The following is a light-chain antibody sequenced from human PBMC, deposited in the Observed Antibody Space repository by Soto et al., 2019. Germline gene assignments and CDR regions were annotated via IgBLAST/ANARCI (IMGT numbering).Light chain of an antibody. J-gene: IGLJ1*01. Sequence: QSALTQPASVSGSPGQSITISCTGTSSDVGGYNYVSWYQQHPVKAPKLMIYDVTNRPSGVSDRFSGSKSGNPASLNISGLQAEDEADYYCSSYTSSSTPYVFGTGTKVTVL. CDR3: SSYTSSSTPYV. V-gene: IGLV2-14*01. CDR1: SSDVGGYNY. CDR2: DVT.